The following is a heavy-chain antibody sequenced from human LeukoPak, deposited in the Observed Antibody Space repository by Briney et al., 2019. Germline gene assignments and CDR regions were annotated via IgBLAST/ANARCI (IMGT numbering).Heavy chain of an antibody. CDR3: ARGGIQLGIDYYYGMDV. J-gene: IGHJ6*02. D-gene: IGHD5-18*01. V-gene: IGHV5-51*01. CDR1: GYSFTSYW. Sequence: GEALKISCKGSGYSFTSYWIGWVRQMPGKGLEWMGIIYPGDSDTRYSPSFQGQVTISADKSISTAYLQWSSLKASDTAMYYCARGGIQLGIDYYYGMDVWGQGTTVTVSS. CDR2: IYPGDSDT.